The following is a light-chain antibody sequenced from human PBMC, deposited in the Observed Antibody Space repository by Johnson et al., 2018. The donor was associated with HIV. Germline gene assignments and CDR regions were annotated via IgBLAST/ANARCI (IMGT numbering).Light chain of an antibody. Sequence: QSVLTQPPSVSAAPGQKVTISCSGSSSNIGSNYVSWYQQLPGTAPKLLISNNDKRPSGIPDRFSGSRSGTSATLGITGLQTGDEADYYCGTWDSSLSAYVFGTGTKVTV. CDR2: NND. CDR1: SSNIGSNY. V-gene: IGLV1-51*01. CDR3: GTWDSSLSAYV. J-gene: IGLJ1*01.